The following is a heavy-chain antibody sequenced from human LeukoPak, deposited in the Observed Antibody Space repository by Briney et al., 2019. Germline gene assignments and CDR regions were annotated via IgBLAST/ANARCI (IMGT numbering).Heavy chain of an antibody. V-gene: IGHV3-53*01. CDR2: IYGGSST. CDR1: GFTVSSNY. CDR3: ARGPRPGSSGSPNLEH. Sequence: GGSLRPSCAASGFTVSSNYISWVRQAPGKGLEWVSLIYGGSSTNYADSVTGRFTFSSDNSKNTLYLQMNSLRAEDTAVYYCARGPRPGSSGSPNLEHWREGPRDTVSS. D-gene: IGHD2-15*01. J-gene: IGHJ4*02.